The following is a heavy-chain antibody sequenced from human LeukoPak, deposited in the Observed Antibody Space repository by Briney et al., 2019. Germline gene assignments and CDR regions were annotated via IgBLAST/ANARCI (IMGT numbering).Heavy chain of an antibody. J-gene: IGHJ4*02. Sequence: SETLSLTCSVSGGSISSSRYYWGWIRRPPGKGLEWIGSIYYSGSTYYNPSLKSRVTISVDTSKNQFSLKLSSVTAADTAVYYCARGLNWGQGTLVTVSS. CDR2: IYYSGST. V-gene: IGHV4-39*01. CDR3: ARGLN. CDR1: GGSISSSRYY. D-gene: IGHD3-16*01.